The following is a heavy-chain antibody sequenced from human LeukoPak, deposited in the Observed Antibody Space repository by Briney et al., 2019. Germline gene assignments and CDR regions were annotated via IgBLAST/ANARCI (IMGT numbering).Heavy chain of an antibody. CDR1: GGSISSSSYY. V-gene: IGHV4-39*02. D-gene: IGHD1-26*01. Sequence: PSETLSLTCTVSGGSISSSSYYWGWIRQPPGKGLEWIGSICYSGSTYYNPSLKSRVTISLDTSKNHFSLKLSSVTAAVTAVYYCARLFGRYFGRWFDYWGQGTLVTVSS. CDR2: ICYSGST. CDR3: ARLFGRYFGRWFDY. J-gene: IGHJ4*02.